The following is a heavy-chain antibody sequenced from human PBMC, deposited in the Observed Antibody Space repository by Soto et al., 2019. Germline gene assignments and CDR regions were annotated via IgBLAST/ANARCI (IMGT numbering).Heavy chain of an antibody. CDR1: GYKITTDG. CDR3: ARSQALDY. Sequence: GESLKISCHVSGYKITTDGIAWVRQRPGKGLEWMGIMYPGDSDVKYSPSFEGQVTMSADNSINVAYLQWNSLKASDSAIYYCARSQALDYWGQGTRVTVSS. J-gene: IGHJ4*02. CDR2: MYPGDSDV. V-gene: IGHV5-51*01.